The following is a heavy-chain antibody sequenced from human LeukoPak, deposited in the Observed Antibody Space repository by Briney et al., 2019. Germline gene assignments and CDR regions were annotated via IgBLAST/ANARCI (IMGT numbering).Heavy chain of an antibody. D-gene: IGHD2-21*02. V-gene: IGHV3-48*03. J-gene: IGHJ3*02. CDR3: ARDLQCGGDCHYDAFDI. Sequence: TGGSLRLSCAASGFTFSSYEMNWVRQAPGKGLEWVSYISSSGSTIYYADSVKGRFTISRDNAKNSLYLQMNSLRAEDTAVYYCARDLQCGGDCHYDAFDIWGQGTMVTVSS. CDR2: ISSSGSTI. CDR1: GFTFSSYE.